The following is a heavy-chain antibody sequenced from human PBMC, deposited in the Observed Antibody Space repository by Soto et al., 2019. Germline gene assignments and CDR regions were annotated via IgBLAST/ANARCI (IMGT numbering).Heavy chain of an antibody. J-gene: IGHJ6*02. CDR1: GFTFSGSA. CDR3: TRHEVDYDFWSGPSAYYYYGMDV. D-gene: IGHD3-3*01. V-gene: IGHV3-73*01. Sequence: GGSLRLSCAASGFTFSGSAMHWVRQASGKGLEWVGRIRSKSKSYATAYAASVKGRFTISRDDSKNTTSLQMNSLKTEDTAVYYCTRHEVDYDFWSGPSAYYYYGMDVWGQGTRVTVSS. CDR2: IRSKSKSYAT.